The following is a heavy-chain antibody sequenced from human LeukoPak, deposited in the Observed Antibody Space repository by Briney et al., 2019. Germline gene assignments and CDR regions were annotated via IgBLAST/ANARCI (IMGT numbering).Heavy chain of an antibody. D-gene: IGHD3-22*01. CDR1: GGSISSYY. CDR3: ARDRYYYDSSGYYTAFDY. V-gene: IGHV4-4*07. J-gene: IGHJ4*02. CDR2: IYTSGST. Sequence: KPSETLSLTCTVSGGSISSYYWSWIRQPAGKGLEWIGRIYTSGSTNYNPSLKSRVTMSVDTAKNQVSLKMSSVTAADTAVYYCARDRYYYDSSGYYTAFDYWGQGTLVTVS.